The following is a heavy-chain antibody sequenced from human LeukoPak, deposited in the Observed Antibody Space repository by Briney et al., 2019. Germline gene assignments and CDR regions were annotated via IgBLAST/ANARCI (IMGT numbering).Heavy chain of an antibody. J-gene: IGHJ4*02. CDR2: IIPIFGTA. Sequence: ASVKVSCKASGGTFISYAISWVRQAPGQGLEWMGRIIPIFGTANYEQKFQGRVTITTDESTSTAYMELSSLRSEDTAVYYCARSPSRLGDYYFDYWGQGTLVTVSS. CDR3: ARSPSRLGDYYFDY. D-gene: IGHD2-21*02. CDR1: GGTFISYA. V-gene: IGHV1-69*05.